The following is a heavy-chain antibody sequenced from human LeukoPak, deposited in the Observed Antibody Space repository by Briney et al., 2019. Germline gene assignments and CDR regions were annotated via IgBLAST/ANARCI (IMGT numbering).Heavy chain of an antibody. V-gene: IGHV3-74*01. CDR2: INSDGINT. Sequence: GGSLRLSCAASGFTFSNYGMHWVRQAPGKGLVWVSRINSDGINTSYADSVKGRFTISRDNAKNTLHLQMNSLRAEDTAVYYCARDLGQYYDTSDNWFDPWGQGTLVTVSS. CDR1: GFTFSNYG. CDR3: ARDLGQYYDTSDNWFDP. J-gene: IGHJ5*02. D-gene: IGHD3-22*01.